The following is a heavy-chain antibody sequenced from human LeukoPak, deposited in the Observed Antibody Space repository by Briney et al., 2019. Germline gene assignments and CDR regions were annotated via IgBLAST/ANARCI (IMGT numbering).Heavy chain of an antibody. CDR2: IYTSGST. V-gene: IGHV4-4*07. D-gene: IGHD3-10*01. CDR1: GGSISSFY. J-gene: IGHJ6*02. Sequence: SEALSLTCTVSGGSISSFYWSWIRQPAGKGLEWIGRIYTSGSTNYNPSLKSRVTMSVDTSKNQFSLKLSSVTAADTAVYYCARGYGGSGSYYYYGMDIWGQGTTVTVSS. CDR3: ARGYGGSGSYYYYGMDI.